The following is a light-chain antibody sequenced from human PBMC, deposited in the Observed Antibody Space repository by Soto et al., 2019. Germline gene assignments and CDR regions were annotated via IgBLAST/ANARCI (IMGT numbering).Light chain of an antibody. CDR2: EVH. J-gene: IGLJ1*01. V-gene: IGLV2-11*01. Sequence: QSVLTQPRSVSGSPGQSVTISCTGTSSDVGGYIVVSWYQQHPGKAPRLMIFEVHRRPSGVSDRFSGSKSGNTASLTISGLQAEDEADYYCCSYGGSSNPYVFGSGTKVTVL. CDR3: CSYGGSSNPYV. CDR1: SSDVGGYIV.